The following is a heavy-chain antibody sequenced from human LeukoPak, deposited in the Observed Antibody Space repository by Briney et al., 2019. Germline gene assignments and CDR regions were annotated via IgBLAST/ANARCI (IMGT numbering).Heavy chain of an antibody. J-gene: IGHJ4*02. CDR2: IFYSGTT. D-gene: IGHD5-18*01. CDR3: ARLTGMVWYKAMVIGNYFDY. Sequence: SETLSLTCTVSGGSISSTSYYWGWIRQPPGKGLEWIGNIFYSGTTYYNPSLKSRVTIYVDTSKNQFSLKLSSVTAADTAVYYCARLTGMVWYKAMVIGNYFDYWGQGTLVTVSS. CDR1: GGSISSTSYY. V-gene: IGHV4-39*01.